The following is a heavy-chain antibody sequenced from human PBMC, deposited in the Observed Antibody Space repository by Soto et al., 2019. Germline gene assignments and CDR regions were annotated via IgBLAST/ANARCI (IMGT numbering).Heavy chain of an antibody. CDR1: VGTFSSYA. J-gene: IGHJ5*02. D-gene: IGHD3-22*01. CDR2: IIPIFGTA. Sequence: ASVKVSCKASVGTFSSYAITWVRQAPGQGPEWMGGIIPIFGTANYAQKFQARVTITADESTSTAYMELSSLRSEDTAVYYCARDRGPSSGYYPYWFDPWGQGTLVTVSS. CDR3: ARDRGPSSGYYPYWFDP. V-gene: IGHV1-69*13.